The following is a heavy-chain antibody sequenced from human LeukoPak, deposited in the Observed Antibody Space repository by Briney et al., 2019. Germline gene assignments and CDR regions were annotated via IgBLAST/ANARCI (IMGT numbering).Heavy chain of an antibody. CDR3: ARDRYYYDSSGATDAFDI. J-gene: IGHJ3*02. CDR1: GGTFSSYA. Sequence: ASVKVSCKASGGTFSSYAISWVRQAPGQGLEWMGRITPIFGTANYAQKFQGRVTITTDESTSTAYMELSSLRSEDTAVYYCARDRYYYDSSGATDAFDIWGQGTMVTVSS. CDR2: ITPIFGTA. V-gene: IGHV1-69*05. D-gene: IGHD3-22*01.